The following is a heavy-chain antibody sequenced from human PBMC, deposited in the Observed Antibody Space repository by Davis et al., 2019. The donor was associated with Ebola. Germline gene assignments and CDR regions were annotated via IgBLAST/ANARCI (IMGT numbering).Heavy chain of an antibody. Sequence: GESLKISCAASGFTFSDYYMSWIRQAPGKGLEWVSYISSSGSTIYYADSVKGRFTISRDNSKNTLYLQMNSLRAEDTAVYYCAKDLAGISSERRRYSPSGWGQGTLVTVSS. D-gene: IGHD3-9*01. V-gene: IGHV3-11*04. J-gene: IGHJ4*02. CDR1: GFTFSDYY. CDR2: ISSSGSTI. CDR3: AKDLAGISSERRRYSPSG.